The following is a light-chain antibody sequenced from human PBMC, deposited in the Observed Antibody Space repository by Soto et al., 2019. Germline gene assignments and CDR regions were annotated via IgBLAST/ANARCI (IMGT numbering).Light chain of an antibody. CDR1: QSITKW. V-gene: IGKV1-5*03. J-gene: IGKJ1*01. CDR3: QQYKSYSPRT. CDR2: RAS. Sequence: DIQMTQSPSSLSASVGDRVTITCRASQSITKWLAWYQQKPGKAPNLLIYRASSLKSGAPSRFSGSGSGTEFTLTISSLQPDDFATYYCQQYKSYSPRTFGQGTKVDI.